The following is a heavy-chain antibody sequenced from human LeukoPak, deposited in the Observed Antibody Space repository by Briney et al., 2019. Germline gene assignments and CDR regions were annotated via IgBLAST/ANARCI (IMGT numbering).Heavy chain of an antibody. CDR1: GGSINSGDYY. CDR3: ARDFGGAGDTYHYYYYGMDV. CDR2: IYYSGST. J-gene: IGHJ6*02. V-gene: IGHV4-30-4*08. Sequence: PSETLSLTCTVSGGSINSGDYYWSWIRQPPGKGLEWIGYIYYSGSTYYNPSLKSRVTISVDTSKNQFSLKLSSVTAADTAVYYCARDFGGAGDTYHYYYYGMDVWGQGTTVTVSS. D-gene: IGHD7-27*01.